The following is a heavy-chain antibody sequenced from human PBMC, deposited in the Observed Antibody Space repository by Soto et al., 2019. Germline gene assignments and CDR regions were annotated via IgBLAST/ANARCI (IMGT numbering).Heavy chain of an antibody. CDR2: IYYSGST. J-gene: IGHJ4*02. D-gene: IGHD3-22*01. V-gene: IGHV4-39*01. CDR3: NLAYYYDSSGYYFDY. Sequence: SETLSLTCTVSGGSISSSSYYWGWIRQPPGKGLEWIGSIYYSGSTYYNPSLKSRVTISVDTSKNQFSLKLSSVTAADTAVYYCNLAYYYDSSGYYFDYWGQGTLVTSPQ. CDR1: GGSISSSSYY.